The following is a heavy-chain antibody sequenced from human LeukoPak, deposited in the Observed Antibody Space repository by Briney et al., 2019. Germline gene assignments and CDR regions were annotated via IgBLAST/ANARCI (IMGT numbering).Heavy chain of an antibody. CDR3: ARHITIFEVVIIGAFDI. CDR2: IYYSGST. Sequence: SETLSLTCTVSGGSISSSSYYWGWIRQPPGKGLEWIGSIYYSGSTYYNPSLKSRVTISVDTSKNQFSLKLSSVTAADTAVYYCARHITIFEVVIIGAFDIWGQGTMVTVSS. J-gene: IGHJ3*02. D-gene: IGHD3-3*01. V-gene: IGHV4-39*01. CDR1: GGSISSSSYY.